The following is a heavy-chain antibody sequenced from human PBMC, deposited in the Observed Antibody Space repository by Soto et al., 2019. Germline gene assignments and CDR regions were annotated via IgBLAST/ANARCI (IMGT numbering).Heavy chain of an antibody. CDR1: GFTFSDYY. J-gene: IGHJ4*02. Sequence: GGSLRLSCAASGFTFSDYYMSWIRQAPGKGLEWVSAISGSGSSTYYADSVKGRFTISRDNSRNTLYLQMSSLRAEDTAVYYCAKRKCSGGSFYPPEDLSFDYWGQGTLVTVSS. CDR3: AKRKCSGGSFYPPEDLSFDY. CDR2: ISGSGSST. D-gene: IGHD2-15*01. V-gene: IGHV3-23*01.